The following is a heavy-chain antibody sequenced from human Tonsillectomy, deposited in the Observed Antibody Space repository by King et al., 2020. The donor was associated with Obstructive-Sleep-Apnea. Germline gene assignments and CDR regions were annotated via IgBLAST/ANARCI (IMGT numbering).Heavy chain of an antibody. J-gene: IGHJ3*01. V-gene: IGHV3-48*04. Sequence: DVQLVEVGGGLVQPGGSLRLSCAASGFTFGTYSVNWVRQAPGKGLEWISYIYTDSNTKYYADSVKGRFTISRDNAKNSLYLQMNSLRAEDTAIYYCARGDVWAFDVWGQGTVVTVSS. CDR3: ARGDVWAFDV. CDR2: IYTDSNTK. D-gene: IGHD1-26*01. CDR1: GFTFGTYS.